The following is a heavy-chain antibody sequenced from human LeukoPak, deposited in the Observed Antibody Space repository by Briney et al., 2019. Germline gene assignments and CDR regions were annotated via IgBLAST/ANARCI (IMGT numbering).Heavy chain of an antibody. J-gene: IGHJ4*02. D-gene: IGHD3-10*01. CDR2: IYSGGST. CDR3: ARGPSITMVRGGALDY. CDR1: GFTVSSNY. V-gene: IGHV3-53*01. Sequence: GGSLRLSCAASGFTVSSNYMSWVRQAPGKGLEWVSVIYSGGSTYYADSVKGRFTISRDNSKNTLYLQMNSLRAEDTAVYYCARGPSITMVRGGALDYWGQGTLVTVSS.